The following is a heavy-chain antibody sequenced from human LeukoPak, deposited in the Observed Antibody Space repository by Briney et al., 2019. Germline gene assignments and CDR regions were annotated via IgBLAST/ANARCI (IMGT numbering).Heavy chain of an antibody. CDR1: GFIFSSSA. CDR2: ISDTGGIT. CDR3: ARISYSGSSFDY. D-gene: IGHD1-26*01. J-gene: IGHJ4*02. V-gene: IGHV3-23*01. Sequence: GGSLRLSCAPSGFIFSSSAMSWVRQAPGKGLEWVSSISDTGGITYYVDSVKGRFTCSRDNSRNTLYLQMNSLRAEDTAVYYCARISYSGSSFDYWGQGTLVTVSS.